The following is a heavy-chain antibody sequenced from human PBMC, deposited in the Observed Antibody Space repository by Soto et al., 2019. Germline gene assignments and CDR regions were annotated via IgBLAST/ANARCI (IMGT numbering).Heavy chain of an antibody. CDR2: IYYSGST. D-gene: IGHD3-10*01. CDR3: ARDDGSGSYFGYYGMDV. V-gene: IGHV4-59*01. J-gene: IGHJ6*02. CDR1: GGSISSYY. Sequence: SETLSLTCTVSGGSISSYYWSWIRQPPGKGLEWIGYIYYSGSTNYNPSLKSRVTISVDTSKNQFSLKLSSVTAADTAVYYCARDDGSGSYFGYYGMDVWGQGTTVTVSS.